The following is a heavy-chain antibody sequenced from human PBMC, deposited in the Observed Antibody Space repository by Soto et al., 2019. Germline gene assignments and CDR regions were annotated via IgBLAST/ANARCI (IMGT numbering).Heavy chain of an antibody. V-gene: IGHV3-23*01. CDR2: ITTSDDIT. J-gene: IGHJ5*02. D-gene: IGHD2-15*01. Sequence: EVQLFESGGGLVERGASLRLSCAASGFIFKDFAMSWVRQAPGKGLEWVSTITTSDDITYSADSVRGRFTISRDNSANTLFLQLSSLRGDDTATYFCTKGDSSGYFDPSTGYSTPDHWGQGTLVTVSS. CDR1: GFIFKDFA. CDR3: TKGDSSGYFDPSTGYSTPDH.